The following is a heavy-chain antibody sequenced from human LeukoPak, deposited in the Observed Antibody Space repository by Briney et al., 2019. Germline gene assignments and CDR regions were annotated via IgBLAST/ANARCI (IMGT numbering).Heavy chain of an antibody. CDR3: ARLPQTYYYNYYMDV. V-gene: IGHV4-34*01. Sequence: SETLSLTCAVYGGFFSGHYWSWIRQPPGKGLEWIGEINHSGSTNYNPSLKSRVTISVDTSKNQFSLKLSSVTAADTAVYYCARLPQTYYYNYYMDVWGKGTTVTVSS. J-gene: IGHJ6*03. D-gene: IGHD1-14*01. CDR1: GGFFSGHY. CDR2: INHSGST.